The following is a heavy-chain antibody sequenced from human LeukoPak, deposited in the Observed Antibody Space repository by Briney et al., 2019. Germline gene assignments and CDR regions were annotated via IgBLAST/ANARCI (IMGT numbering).Heavy chain of an antibody. Sequence: PGESLKISCKGSGYSFTSYWIGWVRQMPGKGLEWMGIIYPGDSDTRYSPSFQGQVTISADKSISTAYLQWSSLKASDTAIYYCARPRATVGATIDYWGQGSPVTVSS. CDR3: ARPRATVGATIDY. D-gene: IGHD1-26*01. CDR2: IYPGDSDT. CDR1: GYSFTSYW. V-gene: IGHV5-51*01. J-gene: IGHJ4*02.